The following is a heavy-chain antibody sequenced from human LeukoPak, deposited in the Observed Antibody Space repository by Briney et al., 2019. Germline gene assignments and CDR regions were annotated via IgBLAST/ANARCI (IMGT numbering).Heavy chain of an antibody. J-gene: IGHJ4*02. V-gene: IGHV3-7*01. CDR2: IKQDGSEK. D-gene: IGHD6-19*01. CDR3: ARDRCGWYSSSSIDY. Sequence: GGSLRLSCAASGFTFSTYWMSWVRQAPGKGLEWVANIKQDGSEKYYVDSVKGRFTISRDNAKNSLYLQMNSLRTEDTAVYYCARDRCGWYSSSSIDYWGQGTLVTVSS. CDR1: GFTFSTYW.